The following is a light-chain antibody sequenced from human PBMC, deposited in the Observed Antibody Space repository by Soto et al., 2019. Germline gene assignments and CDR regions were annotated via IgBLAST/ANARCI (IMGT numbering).Light chain of an antibody. CDR1: QTINSY. J-gene: IGKJ1*01. CDR2: AAS. Sequence: DIQMTQFPSSLSASVGDRVTITCRASQTINSYLNWYQQKPGKAPKLLIYAASSLQSGVPSRFSGSGSGTDFTLTFSSLQPEDFATYYCQQSYRTSRTFGQGTKVEIK. V-gene: IGKV1-39*01. CDR3: QQSYRTSRT.